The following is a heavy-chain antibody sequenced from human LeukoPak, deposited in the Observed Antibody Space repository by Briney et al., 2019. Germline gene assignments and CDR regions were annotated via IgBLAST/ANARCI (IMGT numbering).Heavy chain of an antibody. V-gene: IGHV4-59*01. CDR2: IYYSGST. Sequence: SETLSLTCTVSGGSISSYYWSWIRQPPGKGLEWIGYIYYSGSTNYNPSLKSRVTISVDTSKNQFSLKLSSVTAAGTAVYYCARYSSSWYGYYYYYMDVWGKGTTVTVSS. CDR1: GGSISSYY. J-gene: IGHJ6*03. CDR3: ARYSSSWYGYYYYYMDV. D-gene: IGHD6-13*01.